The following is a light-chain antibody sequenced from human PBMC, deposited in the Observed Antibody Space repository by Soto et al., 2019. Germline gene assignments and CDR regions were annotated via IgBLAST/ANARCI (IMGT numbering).Light chain of an antibody. V-gene: IGKV3-11*01. CDR1: QSVSSN. CDR2: GAS. Sequence: EIVMTQSPATLSVSPGERATLSCRASQSVSSNLAWYQQKPGQAPRLLIYGASTRATGIPARFSGGGSGTDFTLTISSLEPEDFAVYYCQQGGNWPLTFGQGTRLEIK. J-gene: IGKJ5*01. CDR3: QQGGNWPLT.